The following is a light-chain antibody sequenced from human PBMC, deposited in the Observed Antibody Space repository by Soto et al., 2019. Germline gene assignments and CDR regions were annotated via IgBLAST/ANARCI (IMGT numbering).Light chain of an antibody. J-gene: IGLJ1*01. CDR1: SSNIGAGYD. CDR2: GNT. CDR3: QSYDSSLSSYV. V-gene: IGLV1-40*01. Sequence: QAVVTQPPSVSGAPGQRVTISCTGSSSNIGAGYDVHGYQQLPGTAPKLLIYGNTNRPSGVPDRFSGSKSGTSASLAITGLQAEDEADYYCQSYDSSLSSYVFGTGTKLTVL.